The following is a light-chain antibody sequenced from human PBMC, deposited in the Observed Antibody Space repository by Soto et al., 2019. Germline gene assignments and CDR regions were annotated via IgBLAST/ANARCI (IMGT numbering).Light chain of an antibody. CDR1: SSNIGSDYE. J-gene: IGLJ1*01. CDR2: GNT. Sequence: QSVLTQPPSVSGAPGQRVIISCTGGSSNIGSDYEVHWYQQLPGTAPKLRIYGNTNRPSGVPDRFSGPKSGSSASLAITGLQAEDEAEYYCQSYDNTLKGCVFGTGTKVTVL. V-gene: IGLV1-40*01. CDR3: QSYDNTLKGCV.